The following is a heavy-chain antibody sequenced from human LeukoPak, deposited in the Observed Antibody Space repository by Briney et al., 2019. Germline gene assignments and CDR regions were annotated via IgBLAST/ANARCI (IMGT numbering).Heavy chain of an antibody. CDR2: ISSSGSTI. D-gene: IGHD3-10*01. CDR3: ARDRDMVRGVYDAFDI. CDR1: GFTFSDYC. J-gene: IGHJ3*02. Sequence: GGSLRLSCAASGFTFSDYCMSWIRQAPGKGLEWVSYISSSGSTIYYADSVKGRFTISRDNAKNSLYLQMNSLRAEDTAVYYCARDRDMVRGVYDAFDIWGQGTMVTVSS. V-gene: IGHV3-11*01.